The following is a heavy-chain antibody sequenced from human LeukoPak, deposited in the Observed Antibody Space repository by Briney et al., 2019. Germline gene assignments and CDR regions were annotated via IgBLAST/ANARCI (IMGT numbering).Heavy chain of an antibody. Sequence: GASVKVSCKASGGTFSSYAISWVRQAPGQGLELMGGIIPIFGTANYEQKFQGRVTITADESTSTAYMELSSLRSEDTAVYYCARGDYDSSGYYFLTVYFWGQGTLVTVSS. CDR2: IIPIFGTA. CDR3: ARGDYDSSGYYFLTVYF. V-gene: IGHV1-69*13. D-gene: IGHD3-22*01. CDR1: GGTFSSYA. J-gene: IGHJ4*02.